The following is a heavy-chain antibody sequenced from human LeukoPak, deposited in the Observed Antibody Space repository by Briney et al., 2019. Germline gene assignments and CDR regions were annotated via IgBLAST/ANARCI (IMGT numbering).Heavy chain of an antibody. CDR3: ARDNDYVWGSYRLDAFDI. CDR2: IYTSGST. V-gene: IGHV4-4*07. J-gene: IGHJ3*02. D-gene: IGHD3-16*02. CDR1: GGSISSYY. Sequence: PSETLSLTCTVSGGSISSYYWSWIRQPAGKGLEWIGRIYTSGSTNYNPSLKSRVTMSVDTSKNQFSLKLSSVTAADTAVYYCARDNDYVWGSYRLDAFDIWGQGTMVTVSS.